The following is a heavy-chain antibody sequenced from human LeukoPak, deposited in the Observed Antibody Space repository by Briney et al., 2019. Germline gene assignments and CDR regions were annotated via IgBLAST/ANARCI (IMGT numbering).Heavy chain of an antibody. CDR1: GGSINSYY. CDR2: IYYSGST. J-gene: IGHJ4*02. D-gene: IGHD3-10*01. V-gene: IGHV4-59*01. Sequence: SETLSLTCTVSGGSINSYYWGWIRQSPGEGLEWIGYIYYSGSTDYNPSLKSRVTISVDTSKNQFSLKLSSVTAADTAVYYCARGLSGRGHYSDYWGQGALVTVSS. CDR3: ARGLSGRGHYSDY.